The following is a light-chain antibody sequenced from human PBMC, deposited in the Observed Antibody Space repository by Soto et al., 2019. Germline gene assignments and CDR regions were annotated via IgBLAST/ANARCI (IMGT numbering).Light chain of an antibody. CDR3: SSYVSSSTYV. J-gene: IGLJ1*01. V-gene: IGLV2-14*01. CDR2: EVS. Sequence: QSVLTQPASVSGSPGQSITISCSGTSSDVGRYNYVSWHQQHPGKAPKLIIYEVSNRPSGVSNRFSGSKSDNTASLTVSGLQAEDEADYYCSSYVSSSTYVFGTGTKVTVL. CDR1: SSDVGRYNY.